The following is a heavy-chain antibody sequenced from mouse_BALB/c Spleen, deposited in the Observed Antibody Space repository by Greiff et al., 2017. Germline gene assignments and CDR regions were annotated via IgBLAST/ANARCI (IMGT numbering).Heavy chain of an antibody. J-gene: IGHJ4*01. V-gene: IGHV3-2*02. D-gene: IGHD1-1*02. CDR2: ISYSGST. CDR1: GYSITSDYA. CDR3: AREWSPYAMDY. Sequence: EVKLLESGPGLVKPSQSLSLTCTVTGYSITSDYAWNWIRQFPGNKLEWMGYISYSGSTSYNPSLKSRISITRDTSKNQFFLQLNSVTTEDTATYYCAREWSPYAMDYWGQGTSVTVSS.